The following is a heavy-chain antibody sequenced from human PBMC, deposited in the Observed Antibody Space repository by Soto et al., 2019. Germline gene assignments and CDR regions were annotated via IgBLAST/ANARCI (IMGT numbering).Heavy chain of an antibody. Sequence: LALTCTVSGGSLTKYYWSWIRQPAGKGLEWIGRVSTSGNVVSKASLRSRLTMSVDTSKNQFSLRLTSVTAADTAVYYCARDNNDFLSLYPLAFDYWGQGALVTVSS. V-gene: IGHV4-4*07. D-gene: IGHD3-3*01. CDR3: ARDNNDFLSLYPLAFDY. CDR2: VSTSGNV. J-gene: IGHJ4*02. CDR1: GGSLTKYY.